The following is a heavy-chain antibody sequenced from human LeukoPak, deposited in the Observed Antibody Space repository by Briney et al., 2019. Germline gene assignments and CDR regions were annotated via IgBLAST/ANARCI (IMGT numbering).Heavy chain of an antibody. CDR1: GFTFSSYA. CDR3: AKTRPLDSSSWSHGDY. J-gene: IGHJ4*02. V-gene: IGHV3-23*01. D-gene: IGHD6-13*01. Sequence: GGSLRLSCAASGFTFSSYAMSWVRQAPGKGLEWVSAISGSGDSTYYGDSVKGRFTISRDNSKNTLYLQMNSLTAEDTAVYYCAKTRPLDSSSWSHGDYWGQGTLVTVSS. CDR2: ISGSGDST.